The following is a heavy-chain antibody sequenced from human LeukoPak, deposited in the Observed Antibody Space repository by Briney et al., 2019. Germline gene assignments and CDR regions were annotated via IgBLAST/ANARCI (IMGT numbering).Heavy chain of an antibody. D-gene: IGHD2-15*01. J-gene: IGHJ5*02. V-gene: IGHV4-39*02. Sequence: SETLSLTCTVSGGSISSSSYYWGWIRQPPGKGVEWIGSIYYSGSTYYNPSLKTRVTISVDTSKNQFSLKLSSVTAADTAVYYCARDIVVVVAATNWFDPWGQGTLVTVSS. CDR2: IYYSGST. CDR1: GGSISSSSYY. CDR3: ARDIVVVVAATNWFDP.